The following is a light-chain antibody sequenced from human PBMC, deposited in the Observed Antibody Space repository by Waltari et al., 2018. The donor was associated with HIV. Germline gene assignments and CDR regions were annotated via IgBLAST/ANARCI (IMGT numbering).Light chain of an antibody. V-gene: IGLV2-14*03. CDR2: DVN. Sequence: QSALTQPASVSGSPGQSITISCTGTSSDVGYYNYVSWFQQPPDKAPTLILVDVNKRPSGVSNRFSGSKSGKTASLTISGLQPEDEADYFCTSYTSRDTWVFGGGTKVTVL. CDR1: SSDVGYYNY. J-gene: IGLJ3*02. CDR3: TSYTSRDTWV.